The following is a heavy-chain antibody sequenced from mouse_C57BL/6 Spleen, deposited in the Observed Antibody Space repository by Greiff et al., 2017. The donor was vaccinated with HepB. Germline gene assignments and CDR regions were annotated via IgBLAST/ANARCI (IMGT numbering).Heavy chain of an antibody. CDR2: INPNNGGT. CDR3: ARGDYYGSSPWFAY. J-gene: IGHJ3*01. CDR1: GYTFTDYN. D-gene: IGHD1-1*01. Sequence: EVQLQQSGPELVKPGASVKMSCKASGYTFTDYNMHWVKQSHGKSLEWIGYINPNNGGTSYNQKFKGKATLTVNKSSSTAYMELRSLTSEDSAVYYCARGDYYGSSPWFAYWGQGTLVTVSA. V-gene: IGHV1-22*01.